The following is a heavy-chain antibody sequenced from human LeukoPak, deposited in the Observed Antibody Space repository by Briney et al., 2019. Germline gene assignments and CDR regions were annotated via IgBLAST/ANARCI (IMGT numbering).Heavy chain of an antibody. D-gene: IGHD6-19*01. CDR1: GDSVCNNGAS. CDR3: ARGGAGWYVSVFDP. Sequence: SQTLSLTCAISGDSVCNNGASWNWIRKSPSRGLEWLGRTYYRTRWYFDYAVSVRSRATINPDTSKNQFSLQLDSVTPEDTAVYYCARGGAGWYVSVFDPWGQGTLVTVSS. J-gene: IGHJ5*02. V-gene: IGHV6-1*01. CDR2: TYYRTRWYF.